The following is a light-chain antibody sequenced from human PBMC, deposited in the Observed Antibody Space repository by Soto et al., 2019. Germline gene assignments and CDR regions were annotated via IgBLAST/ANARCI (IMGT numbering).Light chain of an antibody. V-gene: IGKV1-8*01. Sequence: AYPGGGVPGGCRASQGISSYLAWYQQKPGKAPKLLIYAASTLQSGVPSRFSGSGSGTDFTLTISRLEPEDFAVYYGQQHGSSRTFGQGTKVDIK. CDR3: QQHGSSRT. CDR1: QGISSY. J-gene: IGKJ1*01. CDR2: AAS.